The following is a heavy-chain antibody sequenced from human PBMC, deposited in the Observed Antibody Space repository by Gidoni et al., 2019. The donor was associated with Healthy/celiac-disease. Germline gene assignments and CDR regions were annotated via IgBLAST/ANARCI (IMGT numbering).Heavy chain of an antibody. CDR2: IYTSGST. J-gene: IGHJ3*02. Sequence: QVQLQESGPRLVPPSQTLSLTCTVSGCSISSGSYYWSWIRQPAGKGLEWIGRIYTSGSTNYNPSLKSRVTISVDTSKNQFSLKLSSVTAADTAVYYCARGGVGYDAFDIWGQGTMVTVSS. D-gene: IGHD3-10*01. CDR1: GCSISSGSYY. V-gene: IGHV4-61*02. CDR3: ARGGVGYDAFDI.